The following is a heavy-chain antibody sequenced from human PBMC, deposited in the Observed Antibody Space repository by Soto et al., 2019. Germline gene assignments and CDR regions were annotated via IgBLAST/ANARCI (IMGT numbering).Heavy chain of an antibody. CDR3: ARVAVAVRPKNWFDP. CDR2: INPNSGGT. CDR1: GYTFTGYY. J-gene: IGHJ5*02. V-gene: IGHV1-2*02. Sequence: GASVKVSCKASGYTFTGYYMHWVRQAPGQGLEWMGWINPNSGGTNYAQKFQGRVTMTRDTSISTAYMELSRLRSDDTAVYYCARVAVAVRPKNWFDPWGQGTPVTVSS. D-gene: IGHD6-19*01.